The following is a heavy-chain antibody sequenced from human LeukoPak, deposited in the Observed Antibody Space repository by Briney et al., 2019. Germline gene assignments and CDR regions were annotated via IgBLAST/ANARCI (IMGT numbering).Heavy chain of an antibody. Sequence: PGGSLRLSCAASGFTFGSYRMYWVRQAPGKGLVWVSRINSDGSSTTYADSVKGRFTISRDNAKNTLYLQMNSLRDEDTAVYFCARGQAGTSWFDPWGQGTLVTVSS. V-gene: IGHV3-74*01. J-gene: IGHJ5*02. CDR1: GFTFGSYR. CDR3: ARGQAGTSWFDP. D-gene: IGHD1-14*01. CDR2: INSDGSST.